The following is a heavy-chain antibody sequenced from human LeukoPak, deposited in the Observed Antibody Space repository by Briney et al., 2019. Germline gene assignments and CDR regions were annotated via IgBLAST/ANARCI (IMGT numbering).Heavy chain of an antibody. CDR1: GYSFTSYW. J-gene: IGHJ3*02. D-gene: IGHD5-24*01. CDR3: ARHARKRWLQLLVYGAFDI. V-gene: IGHV5-51*01. CDR2: IYPCDSDT. Sequence: GEPLKISCKGSGYSFTSYWIGWVRRMPGKGLEWRGIIYPCDSDTRYSPSFQGQVTISADKSISTAYVQWSSLKASDTAMYYCARHARKRWLQLLVYGAFDIWGQGTMVTVSS.